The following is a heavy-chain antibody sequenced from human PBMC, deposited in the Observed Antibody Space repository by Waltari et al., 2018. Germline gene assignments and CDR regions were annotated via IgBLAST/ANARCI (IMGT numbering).Heavy chain of an antibody. CDR2: INPNSGGT. D-gene: IGHD4-17*01. J-gene: IGHJ5*02. CDR1: GYPFTGYY. Sequence: QVQLVQSGAEVKKPGASVKVSCQASGYPFTGYYMHWVRQAPGQGLEWMGRINPNSGGTNYAQKFQGRVTMTRDTSISTAYMELSRLRSDDTAVYYCARESTGDYGNWFDPWGQGTLVTVSS. CDR3: ARESTGDYGNWFDP. V-gene: IGHV1-2*06.